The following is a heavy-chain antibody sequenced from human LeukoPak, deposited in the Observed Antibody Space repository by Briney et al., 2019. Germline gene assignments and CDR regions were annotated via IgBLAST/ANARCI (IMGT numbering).Heavy chain of an antibody. V-gene: IGHV4-59*01. CDR2: IYYSGST. CDR1: GGSISGYY. CDR3: AREPAH. J-gene: IGHJ1*01. Sequence: SETLSLTCSVSGGSISGYYWSWIRQPPGKGLEWIGYIYYSGSTNYNPSLKSRVTISVDTSKNQFSLKLSSVAAADTAVYYCAREPAHWGQGTLVTVSS.